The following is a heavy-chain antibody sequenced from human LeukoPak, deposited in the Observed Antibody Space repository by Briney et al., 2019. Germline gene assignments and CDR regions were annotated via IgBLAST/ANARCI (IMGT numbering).Heavy chain of an antibody. CDR3: ARHSDVIGAI. CDR1: GYTFTHQW. D-gene: IGHD3-10*01. CDR2: IYPRDSDT. Sequence: RGESLKISCKASGYTFTHQWIGWVRQKSGSGLEWMGIIYPRDSDTGYSPSFQGHVSISADTSINTAYLEWSRLEASDTAIYYCARHSDVIGAIWGQGTLVTVSS. V-gene: IGHV5-51*01. J-gene: IGHJ4*02.